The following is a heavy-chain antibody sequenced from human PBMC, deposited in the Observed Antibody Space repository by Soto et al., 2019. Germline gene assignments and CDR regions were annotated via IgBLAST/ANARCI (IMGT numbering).Heavy chain of an antibody. Sequence: SQTLSLTCAISGDSVSSYSAAWNWIRQSPSRGLEWLGRTYYRSKWSNDYALSVEGRITINPDTSKNQFSLQLNSLTPEDTAVYYCARGYAFDIWGQGTMVTVSS. CDR3: ARGYAFDI. CDR2: TYYRSKWSN. CDR1: GDSVSSYSAA. J-gene: IGHJ3*02. V-gene: IGHV6-1*01.